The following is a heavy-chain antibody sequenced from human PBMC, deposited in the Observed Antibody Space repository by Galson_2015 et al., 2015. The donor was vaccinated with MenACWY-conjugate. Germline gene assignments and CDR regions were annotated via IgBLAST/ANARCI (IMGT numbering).Heavy chain of an antibody. CDR1: GFMFSSYS. J-gene: IGHJ4*02. Sequence: SLRLSCAASGFMFSSYSLNWVRRAPGQGLQWVASISSNGNYIYYGDSVEGRFTISRDNAKNSMYLQMNSLTVGDTAVYYCSRVGTIGLDGFDYWGQGTLVTVSS. V-gene: IGHV3-21*01. CDR3: SRVGTIGLDGFDY. CDR2: ISSNGNYI. D-gene: IGHD1-1*01.